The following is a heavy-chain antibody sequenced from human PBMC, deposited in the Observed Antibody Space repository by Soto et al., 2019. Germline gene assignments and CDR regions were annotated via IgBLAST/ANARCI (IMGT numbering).Heavy chain of an antibody. CDR1: GFTFSSYA. D-gene: IGHD3-16*01. Sequence: GGSLRLSCAASGFTFSSYAMHWVRQAPGKGLEWVAVISYDGSNKYYADSVKGRFTISRDNSKNTLYLQMNSLRAEDTAVYYCARVGGGDGYNADAFDIWGQGTMVTVSS. CDR2: ISYDGSNK. J-gene: IGHJ3*02. CDR3: ARVGGGDGYNADAFDI. V-gene: IGHV3-30-3*01.